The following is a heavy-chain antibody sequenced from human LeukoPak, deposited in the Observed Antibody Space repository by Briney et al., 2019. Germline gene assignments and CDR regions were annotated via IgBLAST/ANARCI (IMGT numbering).Heavy chain of an antibody. CDR2: IKSKTDGGTT. Sequence: GGSLRLSCAASGFTFSSYTMNWVRQAPGKGLEWVGRIKSKTDGGTTDYAAPVKGRFTISRDDSKNTLYLQMNSLKTEDTAVYYCTTDPGGSYFGYWGQGTLVTVSS. CDR1: GFTFSSYT. V-gene: IGHV3-15*01. D-gene: IGHD1-26*01. CDR3: TTDPGGSYFGY. J-gene: IGHJ4*02.